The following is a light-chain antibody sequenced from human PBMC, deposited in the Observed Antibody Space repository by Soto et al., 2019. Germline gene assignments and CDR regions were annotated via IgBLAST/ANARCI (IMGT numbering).Light chain of an antibody. CDR2: DAS. J-gene: IGKJ2*01. CDR1: QSISSW. CDR3: QQYHTYYT. V-gene: IGKV1-5*01. Sequence: DIQMTQSPSTLSASVGDRVTITCRASQSISSWLAWYQQKSGEAPNLLIYDASSLKSGVPSRFSGSGSGTEFTLTISSLQPDDFATYYCQQYHTYYTFGPGTKVDIK.